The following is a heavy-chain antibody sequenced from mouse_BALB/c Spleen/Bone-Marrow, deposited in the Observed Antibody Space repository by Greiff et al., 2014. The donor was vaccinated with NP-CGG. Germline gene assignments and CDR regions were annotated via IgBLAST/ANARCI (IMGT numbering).Heavy chain of an antibody. V-gene: IGHV1-54*03. D-gene: IGHD2-1*01. Sequence: QVHVKQSGAELVRPGTSVKVSCKASGYAFTNYLIEWVKQRPGQGLEWIGVINPGSGGTNYNEKFKGKATLTADKSSSTAYMQLSSLTFDDSAVYFCARRDGNYAWFTYWGQGTLVTVSA. J-gene: IGHJ3*01. CDR2: INPGSGGT. CDR3: ARRDGNYAWFTY. CDR1: GYAFTNYL.